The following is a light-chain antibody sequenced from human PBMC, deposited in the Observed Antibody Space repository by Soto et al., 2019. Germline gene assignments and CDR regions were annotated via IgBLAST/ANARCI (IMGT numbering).Light chain of an antibody. V-gene: IGLV2-11*01. Sequence: QSALTQPRSVSGSPGQSVTISCTGTSSDVRGYNYVCWYQQHPGKAPKLMIYDVSKRPSGVPDRFSGSKSGNTASLTISGLQAEDEADYYCCSYAGSYTPHVVFGGGTKVTVL. CDR2: DVS. CDR3: CSYAGSYTPHVV. J-gene: IGLJ2*01. CDR1: SSDVRGYNY.